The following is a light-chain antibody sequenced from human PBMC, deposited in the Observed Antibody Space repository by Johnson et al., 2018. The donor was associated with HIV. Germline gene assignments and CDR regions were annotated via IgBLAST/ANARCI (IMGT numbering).Light chain of an antibody. V-gene: IGLV1-51*01. CDR1: DSNIGNNY. J-gene: IGLJ1*01. CDR3: GTWDSSLSAHV. CDR2: DNN. Sequence: QSVLSQPPSVSAAPGQKVTISCSGTDSNIGNNYVSWYQQFPGTAPKLLIYDNNKRPSGIPDRFSGSKSGTSATLGITGLQTGDEADYYCGTWDSSLSAHVFGTGTKVTV.